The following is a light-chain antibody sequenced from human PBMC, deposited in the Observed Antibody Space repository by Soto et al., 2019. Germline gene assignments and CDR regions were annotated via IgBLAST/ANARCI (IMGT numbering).Light chain of an antibody. Sequence: QSALTQPASVSGSPGQSITISCTGTSSDVGGFNYVSWYQHHPGKAPKLMIYDVSNRPSGVPDRFSGSKSGNTASLTISGLQAEDQAYYYCSSYASTTLLVFGGGTKLTVL. CDR2: DVS. CDR1: SSDVGGFNY. CDR3: SSYASTTLLV. V-gene: IGLV2-14*03. J-gene: IGLJ2*01.